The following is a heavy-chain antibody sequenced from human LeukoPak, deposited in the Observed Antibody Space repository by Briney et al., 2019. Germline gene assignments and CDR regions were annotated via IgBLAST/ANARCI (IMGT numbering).Heavy chain of an antibody. CDR2: IYHRGNT. Sequence: SETLSLTCAVSGYSISSGYYWGWIRQPPGKGLEWIGSIYHRGNTYYNPSLKSRVTMSVDTSNNQFSLKLSSVTAADTALYYCAGVDTSMIIDYWGQGTLVTVSS. D-gene: IGHD5-18*01. CDR3: AGVDTSMIIDY. V-gene: IGHV4-38-2*01. J-gene: IGHJ4*02. CDR1: GYSISSGYY.